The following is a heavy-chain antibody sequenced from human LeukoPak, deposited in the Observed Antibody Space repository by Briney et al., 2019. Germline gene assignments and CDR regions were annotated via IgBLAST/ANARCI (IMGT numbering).Heavy chain of an antibody. D-gene: IGHD6-13*01. Sequence: PSVKVSCKASGYTFTGYYMHWVRQAPGQGLEWMGWINPNSGGTNYAQKFQGRVTMTRDTSISTAYMELSRLRSDDTAVYYCARDLMQQLPPYYFDYWGQGTLVTVSS. CDR3: ARDLMQQLPPYYFDY. CDR2: INPNSGGT. V-gene: IGHV1-2*02. J-gene: IGHJ4*02. CDR1: GYTFTGYY.